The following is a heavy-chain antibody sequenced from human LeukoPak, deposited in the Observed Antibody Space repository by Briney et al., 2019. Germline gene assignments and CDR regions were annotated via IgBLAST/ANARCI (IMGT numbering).Heavy chain of an antibody. CDR3: ARRVLEAVTGTGGFDY. D-gene: IGHD6-19*01. V-gene: IGHV4-39*01. CDR1: VGSISSSSYY. CDR2: IYYGGST. Sequence: SETLSLTCTVSVGSISSSSYYWGWIRQPPGKGLEWIGSIYYGGSTYYNPSLKSRVTISVDTSKNQFSLRLSSVTAADTAVYYCARRVLEAVTGTGGFDYWGQGTLVTVSS. J-gene: IGHJ4*02.